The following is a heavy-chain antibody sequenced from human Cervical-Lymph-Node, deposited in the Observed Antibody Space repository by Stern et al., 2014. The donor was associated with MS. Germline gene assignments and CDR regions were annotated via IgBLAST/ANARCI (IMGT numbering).Heavy chain of an antibody. Sequence: DQLVEFGAEVKKPGASVKVSCKASGYTFTSYGISCVRQAPGQGLEWIGWSSAYNGNTNYAQKLQGRVTMTTDTSTSTAYMELRSLRSDDTAVYYCARGLLGSENAFDIWGQGTMVTVSS. V-gene: IGHV1-18*01. CDR1: GYTFTSYG. CDR2: SSAYNGNT. CDR3: ARGLLGSENAFDI. J-gene: IGHJ3*02. D-gene: IGHD2-15*01.